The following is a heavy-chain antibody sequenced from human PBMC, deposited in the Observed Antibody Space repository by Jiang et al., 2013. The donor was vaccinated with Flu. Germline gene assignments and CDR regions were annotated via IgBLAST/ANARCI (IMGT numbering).Heavy chain of an antibody. D-gene: IGHD3-9*01. Sequence: SGAEVKKPGASVKVSCKASGYTFTGYYMHWVRQAPGQGLEWMGWINPNSGGTNYAQKFQGRVTMTRDTSISTAYMELSRLRSDDTAVYYCASQSRILTGYSYHVDGYGMDVWGQGTTVTVSS. V-gene: IGHV1-2*02. CDR1: GYTFTGYY. CDR2: INPNSGGT. J-gene: IGHJ6*02. CDR3: ASQSRILTGYSYHVDGYGMDV.